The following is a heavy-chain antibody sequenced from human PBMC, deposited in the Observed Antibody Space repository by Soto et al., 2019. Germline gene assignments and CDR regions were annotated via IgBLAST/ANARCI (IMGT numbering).Heavy chain of an antibody. J-gene: IGHJ4*02. CDR1: VFTFSSYG. CDR3: ARGIAVAGTTPMYY. CDR2: IWYDGSNK. V-gene: IGHV3-33*01. Sequence: AGGSLRLSCAASVFTFSSYGMHWVRQAPGKGLEWVAVIWYDGSNKYYADSVKGRFTISRDNSKNTLYLQMNSLRAEDTAVYYCARGIAVAGTTPMYYWGQGTLVTVSS. D-gene: IGHD6-19*01.